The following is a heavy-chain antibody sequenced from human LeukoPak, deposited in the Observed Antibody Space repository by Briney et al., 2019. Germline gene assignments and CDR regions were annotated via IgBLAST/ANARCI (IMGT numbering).Heavy chain of an antibody. Sequence: GASVKVSCKATGGTFSSYAISWVRQAPGQGLEWMGGIIPIFGTANYAQKFQGRVTITTDESTSTAYMELSSLRSEDTAVYYCARDGKSKRRGKNWFDPWGQGTLVTVSS. CDR3: ARDGKSKRRGKNWFDP. V-gene: IGHV1-69*05. CDR2: IIPIFGTA. CDR1: GGTFSSYA. J-gene: IGHJ5*02. D-gene: IGHD1-26*01.